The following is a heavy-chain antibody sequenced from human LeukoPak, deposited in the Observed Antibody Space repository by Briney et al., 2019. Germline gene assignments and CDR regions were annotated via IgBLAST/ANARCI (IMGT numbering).Heavy chain of an antibody. J-gene: IGHJ4*02. CDR2: IGGGGGSI. V-gene: IGHV3-23*01. D-gene: IGHD2-2*03. CDR1: GFTFSNYA. Sequence: GGSLRLSCAAAGFTFSNYALSWVRQAPGEGLEWVSTIGGGGGSINYADSVKGRFTISRDNSKNTLFLQMKSLRAEDTAVYYCARREAGYSPYYYFDYWGQGTLVTVSS. CDR3: ARREAGYSPYYYFDY.